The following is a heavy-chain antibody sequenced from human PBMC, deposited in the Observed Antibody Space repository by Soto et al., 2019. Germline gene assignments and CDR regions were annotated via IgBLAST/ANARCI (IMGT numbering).Heavy chain of an antibody. CDR2: IYYSGST. CDR1: GGSISSYY. V-gene: IGHV4-59*01. Sequence: SETLSLTCTVSGGSISSYYWSWIRQPPGKGLEWIGYIYYSGSTNYNPSLKSRVTISVDTSKNQFSLKLSSVTAADTAVYYCARDRRDGRFDYWGQGTLVTVSS. CDR3: ARDRRDGRFDY. J-gene: IGHJ4*02.